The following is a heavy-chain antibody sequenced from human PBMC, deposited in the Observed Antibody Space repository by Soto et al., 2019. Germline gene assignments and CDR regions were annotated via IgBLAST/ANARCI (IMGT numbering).Heavy chain of an antibody. CDR1: GGSISSYY. CDR2: IYYSGST. J-gene: IGHJ3*02. V-gene: IGHV4-59*08. D-gene: IGHD2-2*01. Sequence: SETLSLTCTVSGGSISSYYWSWIRQPPGKGLEWIGYIYYSGSTNYNPSLKSRVTISVDTSKNQFSLKLSSVTAADTAVYYCARHDYLTDIVVVPAAMSGDAFDIWGQGTMVTVSS. CDR3: ARHDYLTDIVVVPAAMSGDAFDI.